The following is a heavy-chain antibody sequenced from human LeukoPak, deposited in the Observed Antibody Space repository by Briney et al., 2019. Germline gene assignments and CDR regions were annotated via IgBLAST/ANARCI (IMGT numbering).Heavy chain of an antibody. J-gene: IGHJ6*04. V-gene: IGHV3-30*04. CDR2: ISYDGSNK. CDR3: ARDRRGDDYYYYGMDV. CDR1: GFTFSSYA. Sequence: GRSLRLSCAASGFTFSSYARHWVRQAPGKGLEWVAVISYDGSNKYYADSVKGRFTISRDNSKNTLYLQMNSLRAKDTAVYYCARDRRGDDYYYYGMDVWGKGTTVTVSS. D-gene: IGHD4-17*01.